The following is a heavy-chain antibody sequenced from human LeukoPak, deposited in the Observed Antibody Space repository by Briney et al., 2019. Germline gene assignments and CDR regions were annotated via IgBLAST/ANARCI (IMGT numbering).Heavy chain of an antibody. CDR2: ISYDGRNK. CDR3: AKPRDIDSWAFDV. CDR1: GFTFNNHD. V-gene: IGHV3-30*18. J-gene: IGHJ3*01. Sequence: GRTLRLSCAASGFTFNNHDMHWVRQAPGRGLEWVAGISYDGRNKYYADSVKGRFTISRDNSKNTLNLQMNSLRTEDTAVYYCAKPRDIDSWAFDVWGQGTMVTVS. D-gene: IGHD2-15*01.